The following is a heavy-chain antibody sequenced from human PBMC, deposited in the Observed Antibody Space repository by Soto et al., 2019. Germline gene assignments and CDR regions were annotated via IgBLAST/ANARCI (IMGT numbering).Heavy chain of an antibody. CDR1: GGSISSYY. CDR2: IYYSGST. J-gene: IGHJ6*02. D-gene: IGHD3-3*01. V-gene: IGHV4-59*01. CDR3: ARDQGTRYDFWNGSYGMDV. Sequence: PSETLSLTCTVSGGSISSYYWSWIRQPPGKGLEWIGYIYYSGSTNYNPSLKSRATISVDTSKNQFSLKLSSVTAADTAVYYCARDQGTRYDFWNGSYGMDVWGQGTTVTVSS.